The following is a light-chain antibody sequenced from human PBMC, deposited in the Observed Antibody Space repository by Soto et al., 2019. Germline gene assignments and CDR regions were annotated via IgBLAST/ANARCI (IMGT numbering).Light chain of an antibody. CDR1: QTISSW. J-gene: IGKJ1*01. Sequence: DIQMTQSASTLSGSVGDRVTITWGASQTISSWLAWYQQKPGKAPKLLIYKASTLKSGVPSRFSGRGSGTEFNLTISSLQTDDFATYYCQHYNSYSEAFGQGTKVDIK. CDR2: KAS. V-gene: IGKV1-5*03. CDR3: QHYNSYSEA.